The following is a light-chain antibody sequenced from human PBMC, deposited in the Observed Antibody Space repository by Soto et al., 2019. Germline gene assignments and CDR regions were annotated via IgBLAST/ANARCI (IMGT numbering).Light chain of an antibody. J-gene: IGKJ5*01. CDR1: QSVSSTY. Sequence: EIVLTQSPGTLSLSPGERVTLSCRASQSVSSTYLAWYQQKPGQAPRLLIYDSSSRATGIPDRFSGSGSGTDFTLTISRLEPEYFAVYYCQQYGSSPITFCQGPRLEIK. CDR3: QQYGSSPIT. V-gene: IGKV3-20*01. CDR2: DSS.